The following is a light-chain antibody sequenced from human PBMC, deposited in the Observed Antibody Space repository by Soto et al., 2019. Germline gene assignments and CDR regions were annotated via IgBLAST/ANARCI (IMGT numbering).Light chain of an antibody. J-gene: IGKJ1*01. Sequence: EIVLTQSPGTLSLSPGERANLSCRASQTVSSSYLTWYQQKPGQAPRLLIYGTSTRATGIPDRFSGRGSGTDFTLTISRLEPEDFAVYYCHQYDSSPWTFGQGTKVESK. CDR3: HQYDSSPWT. V-gene: IGKV3-20*01. CDR1: QTVSSSY. CDR2: GTS.